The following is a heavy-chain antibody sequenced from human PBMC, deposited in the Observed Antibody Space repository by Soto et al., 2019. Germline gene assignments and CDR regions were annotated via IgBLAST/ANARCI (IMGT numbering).Heavy chain of an antibody. Sequence: GGSLRLSCTASGFTFGDYAMSWFRQAPGKGLEWVGFIRSKAYGGTTEYAASVKGRFTISRDDSKSIAYLQMNSLKTEDTAVYYCTRDSPSAFRHYYDSSPSAFDIWGQGTMVTVSS. D-gene: IGHD3-22*01. CDR1: GFTFGDYA. CDR3: TRDSPSAFRHYYDSSPSAFDI. CDR2: IRSKAYGGTT. V-gene: IGHV3-49*03. J-gene: IGHJ3*02.